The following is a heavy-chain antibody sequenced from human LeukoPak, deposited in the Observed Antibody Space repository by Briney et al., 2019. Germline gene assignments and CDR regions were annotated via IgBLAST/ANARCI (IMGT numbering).Heavy chain of an antibody. D-gene: IGHD5-18*01. CDR2: IYYSGST. J-gene: IGHJ4*02. CDR1: GGSISSGGYY. Sequence: SETLSLTCTVSGGSISSGGYYWSWIRQHPGKGLEWIGYIYYSGSTYYNPSLKSRVTISVDTSKNQFSLKLSSVTDADTAVYYCARGSGYSYVDFDYWGLGTLVTVSS. V-gene: IGHV4-31*03. CDR3: ARGSGYSYVDFDY.